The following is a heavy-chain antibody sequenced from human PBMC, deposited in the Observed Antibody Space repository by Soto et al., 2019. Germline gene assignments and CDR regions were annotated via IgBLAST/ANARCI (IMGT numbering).Heavy chain of an antibody. D-gene: IGHD2-15*01. CDR1: GGSISSSSYY. CDR3: ARHANCSGGSCYPYYFDY. CDR2: IYYSGST. V-gene: IGHV4-39*01. Sequence: SETLSLTCTVSGGSISSSSYYWGWIRQPPGKGLEWIGSIYYSGSTYYSPSLKSRVTISVDTSKNQFSLKLSSATAADTAVYYCARHANCSGGSCYPYYFDYWGQGTLVTVSS. J-gene: IGHJ4*02.